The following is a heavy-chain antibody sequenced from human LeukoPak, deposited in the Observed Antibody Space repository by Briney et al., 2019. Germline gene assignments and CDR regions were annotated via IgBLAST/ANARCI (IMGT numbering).Heavy chain of an antibody. CDR1: GFTFSSYG. Sequence: PGGSLRPSCAASGFTFSSYGMHWVRRAPGKGLGGVAVISYDGSIKYYADSVKGRFTISRDNSKNTLYLQMNSLRAEDTAVYYCANSYVRSPFDYWGQGTLVTVSS. CDR2: ISYDGSIK. CDR3: ANSYVRSPFDY. D-gene: IGHD3-16*01. J-gene: IGHJ4*02. V-gene: IGHV3-30*18.